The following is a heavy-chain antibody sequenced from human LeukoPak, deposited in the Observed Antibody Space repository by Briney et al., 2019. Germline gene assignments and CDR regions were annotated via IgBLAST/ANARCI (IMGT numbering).Heavy chain of an antibody. CDR1: GFTFDDYA. Sequence: GGSLRLSCAASGFTFDDYAMHWVRQAPGKGLEWVSGISWNSGSIGYADSVKGRFTISRDNAKNSLYLQMNSLRAEDTALYYCAKVYDSSPSWFSNVFDIWGQGTMVTVSS. D-gene: IGHD3-22*01. V-gene: IGHV3-9*01. CDR2: ISWNSGSI. J-gene: IGHJ3*02. CDR3: AKVYDSSPSWFSNVFDI.